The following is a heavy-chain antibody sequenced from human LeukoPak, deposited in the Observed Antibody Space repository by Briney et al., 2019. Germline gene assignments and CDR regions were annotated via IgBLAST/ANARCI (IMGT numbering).Heavy chain of an antibody. CDR2: ITGSGDST. J-gene: IGHJ4*02. D-gene: IGHD1-26*01. CDR1: GFIYSTYP. Sequence: GGSLRLSCAASGFIYSTYPMSWVRQAPGKGLEWVSAITGSGDSTFYADSVKGRCTISRDNSKNTLSLQMNTLRAEDTAVYYCAKENPVGGTNYFDYWGQGTLVTVSS. CDR3: AKENPVGGTNYFDY. V-gene: IGHV3-23*01.